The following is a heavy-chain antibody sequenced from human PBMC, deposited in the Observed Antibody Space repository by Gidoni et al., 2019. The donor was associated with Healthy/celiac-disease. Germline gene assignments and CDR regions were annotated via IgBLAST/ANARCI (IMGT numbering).Heavy chain of an antibody. D-gene: IGHD3-22*01. CDR2: IYNSGST. CDR1: GGSISSYY. V-gene: IGHV4-4*07. CDR3: AREVIWFYDSSEYYFDY. Sequence: QVQLQESGPGLVKPSETLSLTCTVSGGSISSYYWSWIRQPAGKGLDWIGRIYNSGSTNYNPSLKSRVTMSVDTSKNQFSLKLSSVTAADTAVYYCAREVIWFYDSSEYYFDYWGQGTLVTVSS. J-gene: IGHJ4*02.